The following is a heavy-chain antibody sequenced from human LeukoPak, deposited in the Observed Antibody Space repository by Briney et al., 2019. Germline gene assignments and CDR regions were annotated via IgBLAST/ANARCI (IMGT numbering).Heavy chain of an antibody. Sequence: GSLRLSCAASGFTFSSYGMHWVRQAPGKGLEWVAVIWYDGSNKYYAGSVKGRFTISRDNSKNTLYLQMNSLRAEDTAVYYCAKSRVVYSSSSGDYWGQGTLVTVSS. CDR3: AKSRVVYSSSSGDY. D-gene: IGHD6-6*01. J-gene: IGHJ4*02. CDR2: IWYDGSNK. V-gene: IGHV3-33*06. CDR1: GFTFSSYG.